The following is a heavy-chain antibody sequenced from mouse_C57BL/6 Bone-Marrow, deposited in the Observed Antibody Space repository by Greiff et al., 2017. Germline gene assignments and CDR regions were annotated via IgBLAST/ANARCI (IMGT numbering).Heavy chain of an antibody. CDR1: GYTFTSYW. D-gene: IGHD2-5*01. V-gene: IGHV1-55*01. J-gene: IGHJ3*01. CDR2: IYPGSGST. Sequence: QVQLQQPGAELVKPGASVKMSCKASGYTFTSYWITWVKQRPGQGLEWIGDIYPGSGSTNYNEKFKSKATLTVDTSSSTAYMQLSSLTSEDSAVYYCARSGSNYGGPFAYWGQGTLVTVSA. CDR3: ARSGSNYGGPFAY.